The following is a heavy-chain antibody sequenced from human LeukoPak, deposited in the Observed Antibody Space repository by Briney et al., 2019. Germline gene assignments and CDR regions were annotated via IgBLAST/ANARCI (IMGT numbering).Heavy chain of an antibody. CDR1: GGSISSSNYY. Sequence: SETLSLTCTVSGGSISSSNYYWGWIRQPPGKGLEWIGSIYYGGSTYYNPSLKSRVTISVDTSKNQFSLKLTSVTAADTAVYYCARIVGPRYFDYWGQGTLVSVSS. J-gene: IGHJ4*02. V-gene: IGHV4-39*01. D-gene: IGHD1-26*01. CDR2: IYYGGST. CDR3: ARIVGPRYFDY.